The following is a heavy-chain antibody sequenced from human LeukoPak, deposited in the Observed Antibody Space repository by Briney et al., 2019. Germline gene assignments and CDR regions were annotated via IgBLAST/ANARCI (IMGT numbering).Heavy chain of an antibody. V-gene: IGHV3-7*03. Sequence: PGGSLRLSCAASGFTFSSYAMSWVRQAPGKGLEWVANIKQDGSEKYYVDSVKGRFTISRDNAKNSLYLQMNSLRAEDTAVYYCARDRYYDFWSGYYKYYFDYWGQGTLVTVSS. CDR1: GFTFSSYA. D-gene: IGHD3-3*01. CDR3: ARDRYYDFWSGYYKYYFDY. J-gene: IGHJ4*02. CDR2: IKQDGSEK.